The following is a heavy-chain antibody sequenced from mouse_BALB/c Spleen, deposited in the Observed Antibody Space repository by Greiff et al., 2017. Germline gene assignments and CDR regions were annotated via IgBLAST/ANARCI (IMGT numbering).Heavy chain of an antibody. CDR3: SRHYDGSSYGYFDV. V-gene: IGHV1S127*01. CDR2: IDPSNSET. CDR1: GYTFTSYW. J-gene: IGHJ1*01. Sequence: QVQLQQSGPELVRPGASVKMSCKASGYTFTSYWMHWVKQRPGQGLEWIGMIDPSNSETRLNQKFKDKATLNVDKSSNTAYMQLSSLTSEDSAVYYCSRHYDGSSYGYFDVWGAGTTVTVSS. D-gene: IGHD1-1*01.